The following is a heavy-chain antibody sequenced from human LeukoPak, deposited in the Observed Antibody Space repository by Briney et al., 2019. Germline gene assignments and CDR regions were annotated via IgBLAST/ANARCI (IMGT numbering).Heavy chain of an antibody. CDR2: IYHSGST. CDR1: GGSFDGYY. J-gene: IGHJ6*03. CDR3: ARSTRYYYGSGTLAYYYYHMDV. D-gene: IGHD3-10*01. V-gene: IGHV4-34*01. Sequence: SETLSLTCAVFGGSFDGYYWTWIRQPPGKGLEWIGSIYHSGSTYYNPSLKSRVTISVDTSKNQFSLKLSSVTAADTAVYYCARSTRYYYGSGTLAYYYYHMDVWGKGTTVTISS.